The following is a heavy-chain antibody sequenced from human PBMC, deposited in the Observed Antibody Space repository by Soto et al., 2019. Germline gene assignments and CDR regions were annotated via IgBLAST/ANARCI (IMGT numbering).Heavy chain of an antibody. CDR3: ARPSGGYLYYFDY. CDR1: GGSMSSSSYY. Sequence: SETLSLTCTVSGGSMSSSSYYWGWIRQPPGEGLEWIGSIYYSGRTYYNPSLKSRLTISVDTSKNQISLKLSSVTAADTAVYYCARPSGGYLYYFDYWGQGTLVTV. V-gene: IGHV4-39*01. CDR2: IYYSGRT. D-gene: IGHD3-22*01. J-gene: IGHJ4*02.